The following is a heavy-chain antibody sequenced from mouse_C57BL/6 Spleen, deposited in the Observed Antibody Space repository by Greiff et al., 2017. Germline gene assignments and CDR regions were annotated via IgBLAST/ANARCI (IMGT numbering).Heavy chain of an antibody. CDR1: GYTFTSYW. D-gene: IGHD1-1*01. V-gene: IGHV1-59*01. J-gene: IGHJ3*01. Sequence: VKLQQPGAELVRPGTSVKLSCKASGYTFTSYWLHWVKQRPGQGLEWIGVIDPSDSYTNYNQKFKGKATLTVDTSSSTAYMQLSSLTSEDSAVYYCAGRGSSYDWFAYWGQGTLVTVSA. CDR2: IDPSDSYT. CDR3: AGRGSSYDWFAY.